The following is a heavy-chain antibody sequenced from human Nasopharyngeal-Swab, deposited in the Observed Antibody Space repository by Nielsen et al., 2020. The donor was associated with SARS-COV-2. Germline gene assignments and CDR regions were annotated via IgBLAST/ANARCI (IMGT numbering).Heavy chain of an antibody. Sequence: GASLRISCAASGFTFSSYWMSWVRQAPGKGLEWVANIKQDGSEKYYVDSVKGRFTISRDNAKNSLYLQMNSLRAEDTAVYYCAREGYNWNSGSPYGMDVWGQGTTVTV. J-gene: IGHJ6*02. D-gene: IGHD1-7*01. CDR2: IKQDGSEK. V-gene: IGHV3-7*03. CDR3: AREGYNWNSGSPYGMDV. CDR1: GFTFSSYW.